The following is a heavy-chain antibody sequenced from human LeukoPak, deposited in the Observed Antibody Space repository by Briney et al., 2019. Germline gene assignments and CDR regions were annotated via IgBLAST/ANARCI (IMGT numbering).Heavy chain of an antibody. J-gene: IGHJ6*03. D-gene: IGHD1-26*01. CDR1: GFTFSSYG. CDR3: ARDFVGWAKERGYYYYYMDV. Sequence: PGGSLRLSCAASGFTFSSYGMSWVRQAPGKGLEWVSAISGSGGSTYYADSVKGRFTISRDNSKNTLYLQMNSLRAEDTAVYYCARDFVGWAKERGYYYYYMDVWGKGTTVTVSS. CDR2: ISGSGGST. V-gene: IGHV3-23*01.